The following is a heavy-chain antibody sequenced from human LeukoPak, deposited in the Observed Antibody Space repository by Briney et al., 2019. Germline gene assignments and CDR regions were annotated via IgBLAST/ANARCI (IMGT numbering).Heavy chain of an antibody. CDR1: GYTFTSYG. D-gene: IGHD3-22*01. V-gene: IGHV1-18*01. CDR2: ISAYNGNT. Sequence: ASVKVSCKASGYTFTSYGISWVRQAPGQGLEWMGWISAYNGNTNYAQKLQGRVTMTTDTSTSTAYMELRSLRSDDTAVYCCASERYYYDSSGYYHYYYYGMDVWGQGATVTVSS. CDR3: ASERYYYDSSGYYHYYYYGMDV. J-gene: IGHJ6*02.